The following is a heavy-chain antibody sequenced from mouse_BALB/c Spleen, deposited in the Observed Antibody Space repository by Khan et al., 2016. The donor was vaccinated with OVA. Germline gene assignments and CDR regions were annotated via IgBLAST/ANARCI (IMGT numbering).Heavy chain of an antibody. Sequence: QVQLQQSGAELVRPGVSVKISCKGSGYTFTDYAMHWVKQSHAKSLEWIGVISTYYGDVDYSQKFKGKATMTVDRSSSTAYMDLARLTSEDAAIHYCANGGKFVYWGQGTLLTVSA. D-gene: IGHD1-1*02. CDR2: ISTYYGDV. CDR1: GYTFTDYA. J-gene: IGHJ3*01. CDR3: ANGGKFVY. V-gene: IGHV1S137*01.